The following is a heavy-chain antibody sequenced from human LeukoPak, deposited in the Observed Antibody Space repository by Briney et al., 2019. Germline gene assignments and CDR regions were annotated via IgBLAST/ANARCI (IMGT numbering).Heavy chain of an antibody. CDR1: GGSISSYY. D-gene: IGHD3-10*01. J-gene: IGHJ4*02. CDR2: IYYSGST. V-gene: IGHV4-59*06. Sequence: SETLSLTCTVSGGSISSYYWSWIRQPPGKGLEWIGYIYYSGSTYYNPSLKSRVTISVDTSKNQFSLKLSSVTAADTAVYYCARGTDYYGSGSYYSFDYWGQGTLVTVSS. CDR3: ARGTDYYGSGSYYSFDY.